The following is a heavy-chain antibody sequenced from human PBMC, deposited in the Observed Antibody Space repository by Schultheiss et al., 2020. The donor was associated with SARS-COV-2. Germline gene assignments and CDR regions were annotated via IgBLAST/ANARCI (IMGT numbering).Heavy chain of an antibody. CDR2: INPNSGGT. Sequence: ASVKVSCKASGYTFTGYYMHWVRQAPGQGLEWMGWINPNSGGTNYAQKFQGWVTMTRDTSISTAYMELSRLRSDDTAVYYCARDRDPTGVFGEVHYYYGMDVWGQGTTVTVSS. CDR3: ARDRDPTGVFGEVHYYYGMDV. J-gene: IGHJ6*02. V-gene: IGHV1-2*04. D-gene: IGHD3-3*01. CDR1: GYTFTGYY.